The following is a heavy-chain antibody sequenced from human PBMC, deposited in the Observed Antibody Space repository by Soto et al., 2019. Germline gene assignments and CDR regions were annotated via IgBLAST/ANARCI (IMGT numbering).Heavy chain of an antibody. CDR3: AREVEGSYSPADF. CDR1: GYTFTDHG. Sequence: ASVKVCCKASGYTFTDHGIDWVRQAPGQGLEWVGWVSSYNGNTNYAYNLKDRVIMTTDASTSTAYMELRGLRSDDTAVYYCAREVEGSYSPADFWGQGTPVTVSS. D-gene: IGHD3-10*01. CDR2: VSSYNGNT. V-gene: IGHV1-18*01. J-gene: IGHJ4*02.